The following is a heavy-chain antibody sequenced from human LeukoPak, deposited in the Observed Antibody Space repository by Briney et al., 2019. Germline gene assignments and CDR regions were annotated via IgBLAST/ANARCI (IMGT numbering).Heavy chain of an antibody. CDR1: GGSISSYY. J-gene: IGHJ4*02. V-gene: IGHV4-59*12. Sequence: SETLSLTCTVSGGSISSYYWSWIRQPPGKGLEWIGSIYYSGSTYYNPSLKSRVTISVDTSKNQFSLKLSSVTAADTAVYYCARVPLVGYAFDYWGQGTLVTVSS. D-gene: IGHD2-8*01. CDR2: IYYSGST. CDR3: ARVPLVGYAFDY.